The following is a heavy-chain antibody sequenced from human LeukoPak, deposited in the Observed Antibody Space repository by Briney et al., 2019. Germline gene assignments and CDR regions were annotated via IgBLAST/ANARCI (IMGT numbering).Heavy chain of an antibody. V-gene: IGHV3-9*01. J-gene: IGHJ3*02. D-gene: IGHD3-22*01. CDR2: INWDGDNV. CDR1: GFNFDQYA. Sequence: GGSLRLSCVASGFNFDQYAMHWVRQVPGRGLEWVSGINWDGDNVNYADSVKGRFTISRDNAKNSLYLQMNSLRAEDTAVYYCARDGITMIVPRAFDIWGQGTMVTVSS. CDR3: ARDGITMIVPRAFDI.